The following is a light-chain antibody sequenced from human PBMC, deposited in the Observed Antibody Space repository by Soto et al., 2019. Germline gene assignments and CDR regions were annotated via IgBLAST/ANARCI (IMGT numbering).Light chain of an antibody. CDR2: EVT. CDR1: SNDVGNYDL. V-gene: IGLV2-23*02. Sequence: QSALTQPASVSGSPGQSITISCTVTSNDVGNYDLVSWYQQRPGKVPKLLIYEVTKRPSGVSNRCSGSKSGNTASLTISGLEAEDEGDYFCCSSVVRATFENVIFGGGTKLNVL. J-gene: IGLJ2*01. CDR3: CSSVVRATFENVI.